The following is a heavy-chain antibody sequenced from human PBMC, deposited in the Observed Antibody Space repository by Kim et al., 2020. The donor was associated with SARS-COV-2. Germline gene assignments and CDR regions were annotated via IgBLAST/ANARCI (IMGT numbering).Heavy chain of an antibody. D-gene: IGHD3-3*01. J-gene: IGHJ3*02. V-gene: IGHV4-59*08. Sequence: PSLKSRVTISVDTSKNQFSLKLSSVTAADTAVYYCARHVRFLEWLVAFDIWGQGTMVTVSS. CDR3: ARHVRFLEWLVAFDI.